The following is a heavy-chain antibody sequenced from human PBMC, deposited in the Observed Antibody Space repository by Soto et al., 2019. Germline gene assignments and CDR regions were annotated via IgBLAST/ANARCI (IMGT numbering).Heavy chain of an antibody. CDR1: GGSISSSSYY. D-gene: IGHD3-10*01. V-gene: IGHV4-39*01. J-gene: IGHJ4*02. Sequence: SETLSLTCTVSGGSISSSSYYWGWIRQPPGKGLEWIGSIYYSGSTYYNPSLKSRVTISVDTSKNQFSLKLSSVTAADTAVYYCATGIGELSNYFDYWGQGTLVTVSS. CDR2: IYYSGST. CDR3: ATGIGELSNYFDY.